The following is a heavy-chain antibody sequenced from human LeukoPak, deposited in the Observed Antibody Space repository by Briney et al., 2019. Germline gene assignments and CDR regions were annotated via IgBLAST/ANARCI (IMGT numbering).Heavy chain of an antibody. CDR1: GDSISNNYW. CDR2: IYRSGST. J-gene: IGHJ4*02. V-gene: IGHV4-4*02. D-gene: IGHD4-17*01. CDR3: ARGPGYGDNRDY. Sequence: KASGTLSLTCAVSGDSISNNYWWRWVRQFPGKGLEWIGEIYRSGSTNYNPSLKSRVTISVDTSKNQFSLKLSSVTAADTAVYYCARGPGYGDNRDYWGQGTLVTVSS.